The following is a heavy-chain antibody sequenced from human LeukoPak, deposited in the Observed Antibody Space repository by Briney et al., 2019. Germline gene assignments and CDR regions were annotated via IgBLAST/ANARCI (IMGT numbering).Heavy chain of an antibody. CDR1: GHTFITYW. D-gene: IGHD1-1*01. Sequence: GESLKISCKGSGHTFITYWIGWVRQMPGKGLECMGIIYPGDSDTRYRPSFQGQVTISADKSISTAYLQWSSLKASDTAMYYCARVSATGTLSAFDIWGQGTMVTVSS. CDR2: IYPGDSDT. CDR3: ARVSATGTLSAFDI. V-gene: IGHV5-51*01. J-gene: IGHJ3*02.